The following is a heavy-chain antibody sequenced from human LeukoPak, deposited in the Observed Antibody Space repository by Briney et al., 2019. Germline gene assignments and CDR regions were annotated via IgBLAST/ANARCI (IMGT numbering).Heavy chain of an antibody. D-gene: IGHD3-22*01. CDR1: GFTVSSNY. J-gene: IGHJ3*02. Sequence: GGSLSLSCAASGFTVSSNYMSWVRQAPGKGLGWVSFIYSGGSTYYADSVKGRFTISRDNSKNTLYLQMNSLRAEDTAVYYCARDRPLRITMIVVVQGGAFDIWGQGTMVTVSS. CDR2: IYSGGST. V-gene: IGHV3-53*01. CDR3: ARDRPLRITMIVVVQGGAFDI.